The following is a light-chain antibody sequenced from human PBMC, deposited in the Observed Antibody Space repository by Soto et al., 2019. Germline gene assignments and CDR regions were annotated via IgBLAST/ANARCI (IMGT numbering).Light chain of an antibody. CDR3: QHYDNLPLT. Sequence: DIQMTQSPSSLSASVGDRVTITCRASQGISHFLAWYQHRPGKVPQLLIYAASTLQSVVPSRFSGSGSGTDFSLTINNLQPEDVGTYFCQHYDNLPLTFVGGTKVEIE. J-gene: IGKJ4*01. V-gene: IGKV1-27*01. CDR2: AAS. CDR1: QGISHF.